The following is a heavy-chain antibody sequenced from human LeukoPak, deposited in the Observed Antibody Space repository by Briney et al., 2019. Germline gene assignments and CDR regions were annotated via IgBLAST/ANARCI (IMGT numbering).Heavy chain of an antibody. J-gene: IGHJ4*02. V-gene: IGHV4-34*01. CDR3: ARRGQWLAYSD. D-gene: IGHD6-19*01. CDR1: GGSFSGYY. CDR2: INHSGST. Sequence: SETLSLTCAVYGGSFSGYYWSWIRQPPGKGLEWIGEINHSGSTNYNPSLKSRVTISVDTSKNQFSLKLSSVTAADTAVYYCARRGQWLAYSDWGQGTLVTGSS.